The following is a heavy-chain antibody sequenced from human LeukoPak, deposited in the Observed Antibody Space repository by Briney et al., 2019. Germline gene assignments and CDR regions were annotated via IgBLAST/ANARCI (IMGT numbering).Heavy chain of an antibody. CDR3: ARVRVGATGVGDY. D-gene: IGHD1-26*01. V-gene: IGHV1-18*04. J-gene: IGHJ4*02. CDR2: ISAYNGST. CDR1: GYTFIGYY. Sequence: GASVKVSCKASGYTFIGYYMHWVRQAPGQGLEWMGWISAYNGSTNYAQKLQGRVTMTTDTSTSTAYMELRSLRSDDTAVYYCARVRVGATGVGDYWGQGTLVTVSS.